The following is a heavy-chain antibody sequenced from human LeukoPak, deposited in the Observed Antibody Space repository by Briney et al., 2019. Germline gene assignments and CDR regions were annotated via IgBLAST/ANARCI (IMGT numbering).Heavy chain of an antibody. CDR3: ASHSYSSSGFYYYYYMDV. J-gene: IGHJ6*03. CDR2: FCYSGST. V-gene: IGHV4-39*01. CDR1: GGSISSSSYF. D-gene: IGHD6-6*01. Sequence: SETLSLTCTVSGGSISSSSYFWGWIRQPPGKGLEGIGSFCYSGSTYYNPSLNSRVTISVDTSKNQYSLKLSSVTAADTAVYYCASHSYSSSGFYYYYYMDVGGKGTTVTVSS.